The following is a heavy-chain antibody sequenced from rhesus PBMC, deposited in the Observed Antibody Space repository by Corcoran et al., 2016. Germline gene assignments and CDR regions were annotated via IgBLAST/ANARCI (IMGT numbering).Heavy chain of an antibody. CDR1: GFTFSSYW. CDR3: AKRLDYFDY. D-gene: IGHD6-31*01. V-gene: IGHV3S42*01. CDR2: IKSGGGST. J-gene: IGHJ4*01. Sequence: EVQLVESGGGLAKPGGSLRLSCAASGFTFSSYWMNWVRQTPGKGLEWISAIKSGGGSTYYADTVKGRFTISRDNSKNTLSLQMNSLRAEDTAVYYCAKRLDYFDYWGQGVLVTVSS.